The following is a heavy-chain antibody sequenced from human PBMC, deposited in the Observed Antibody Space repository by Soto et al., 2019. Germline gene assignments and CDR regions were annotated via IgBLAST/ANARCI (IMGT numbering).Heavy chain of an antibody. J-gene: IGHJ5*02. CDR3: ARDWVAARPSHWFDP. D-gene: IGHD6-6*01. V-gene: IGHV3-33*01. CDR1: GFTFSSYG. CDR2: IWYDGSNK. Sequence: GGSLRLSCAASGFTFSSYGMHWVRQAPGKGLEWVAVIWYDGSNKYYADSVKGRFTISRDNSKNTLYLQMNSLRAEDTAVYYCARDWVAARPSHWFDPWGQGTLVTVSS.